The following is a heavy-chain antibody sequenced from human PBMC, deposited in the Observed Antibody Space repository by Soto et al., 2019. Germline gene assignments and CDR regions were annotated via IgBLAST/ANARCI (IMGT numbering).Heavy chain of an antibody. CDR2: IYPGDSDT. CDR3: ARQVAADRTIWRYGEDAFDI. V-gene: IGHV5-51*01. Sequence: EVQLVQSGAEVKKPGESLKISCKGSGYSFTSYWIGWVRQMPGKGLEWMGIIYPGDSDTRYSPSFQGQVTISADKSISTAYLQWSSLKASDTAMYYCARQVAADRTIWRYGEDAFDIWGQGTMVTVSS. CDR1: GYSFTSYW. J-gene: IGHJ3*02. D-gene: IGHD6-13*01.